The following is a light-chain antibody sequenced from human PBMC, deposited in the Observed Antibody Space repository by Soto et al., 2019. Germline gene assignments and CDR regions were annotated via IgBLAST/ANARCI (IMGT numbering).Light chain of an antibody. CDR1: QSVSSN. CDR3: QQYNNWPPEYT. J-gene: IGKJ2*01. V-gene: IGKV3-15*01. Sequence: EIVMTQSPATLSVSPGERATLSCSASQSVSSNLAWYQQKPGQAPRLLIYGASTRATGIPARFSGSGSGTELTLTISSLQSEDFAVYYYQQYNNWPPEYTFGQGTKLEIK. CDR2: GAS.